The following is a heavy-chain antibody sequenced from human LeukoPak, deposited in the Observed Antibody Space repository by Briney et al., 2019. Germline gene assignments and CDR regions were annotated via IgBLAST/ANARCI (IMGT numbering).Heavy chain of an antibody. CDR1: GGSISSYY. CDR2: IYYSGNT. V-gene: IGHV4-59*01. Sequence: SETLSLTCTVSGGSISSYYWSWFRQPPGKGLEWIGYIYYSGNTNYNPSLKSRVTISVDTSKNLFSLKLNSVTTADTAVYYCARFPQGGFNYFDYWGQGALVTVSS. D-gene: IGHD5-24*01. CDR3: ARFPQGGFNYFDY. J-gene: IGHJ4*02.